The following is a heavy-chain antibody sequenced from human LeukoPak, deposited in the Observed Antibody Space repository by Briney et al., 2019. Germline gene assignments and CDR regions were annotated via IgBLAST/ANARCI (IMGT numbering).Heavy chain of an antibody. D-gene: IGHD6-13*01. V-gene: IGHV4-59*02. Sequence: SETLSLTCTVSGDSVSSYYWSWIRQPPGKGLEWIGYIYHTGHTEYNPSLKSRVSISLDTSKNQFSLKLSSVTAADTAVYYCARGVYIAAAQYGYWGQGTLVTVSS. J-gene: IGHJ4*02. CDR1: GDSVSSYY. CDR2: IYHTGHT. CDR3: ARGVYIAAAQYGY.